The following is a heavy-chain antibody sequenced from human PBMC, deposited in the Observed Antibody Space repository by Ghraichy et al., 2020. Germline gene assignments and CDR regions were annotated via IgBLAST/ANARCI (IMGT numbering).Heavy chain of an antibody. V-gene: IGHV3-23*01. D-gene: IGHD6-19*01. J-gene: IGHJ6*02. Sequence: GGSLRLSCEASGFTFRSYAMSWVRQAPGKGLEWVSAISGSGDRTNYADSVKGRFTVSRDKSENTLYLQMNGLRGEDTAVYYCAKVGPYTSGWYRNYHGMDVWGQGTTVIVSS. CDR1: GFTFRSYA. CDR3: AKVGPYTSGWYRNYHGMDV. CDR2: ISGSGDRT.